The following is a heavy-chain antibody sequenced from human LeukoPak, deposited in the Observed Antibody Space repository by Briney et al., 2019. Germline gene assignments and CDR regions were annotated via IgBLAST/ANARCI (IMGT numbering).Heavy chain of an antibody. CDR1: GFTLSAYA. Sequence: PGRSLRLACAASGFTLSAYAMHRVRQAPGAGLDWVAVISSDGTNPYHAESVRGRFTISRDNSKNTLYLQMHFLRLDDTAIYYCARAQAISAADFWGQGALVTVSS. D-gene: IGHD6-6*01. V-gene: IGHV3-30-3*01. CDR2: ISSDGTNP. CDR3: ARAQAISAADF. J-gene: IGHJ4*02.